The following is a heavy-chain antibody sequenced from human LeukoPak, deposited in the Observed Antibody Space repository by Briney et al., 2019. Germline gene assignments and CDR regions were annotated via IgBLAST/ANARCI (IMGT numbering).Heavy chain of an antibody. CDR2: ISGSGDKK. D-gene: IGHD3-10*01. CDR3: AKGAYSREWFEEEEGGAEYFHH. CDR1: GFTFSSYG. Sequence: GGSLRLSCAASGFTFSSYGMHWVRQAPGKGLEWVSRISGSGDKKYYEDSVKGRFTISRDNSKNTVYLQMSSVRAEDTAIYFCAKGAYSREWFEEEEGGAEYFHHWGQGSLVVVSA. V-gene: IGHV3-23*01. J-gene: IGHJ1*01.